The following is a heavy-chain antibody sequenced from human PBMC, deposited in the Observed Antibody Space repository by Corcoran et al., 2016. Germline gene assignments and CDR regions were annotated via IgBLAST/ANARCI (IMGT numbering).Heavy chain of an antibody. V-gene: IGHV1-18*01. J-gene: IGHJ4*02. Sequence: QVQLVQSGAEVKKPGASVRVSCKASGYTFTSYSISWVRQAPGQGLEWMGWNSAYDGDTNYAQKFQGRGTMTTDASKRTAYMELRSLTSDDTAVYYCARSLTNEWLVRFSLANWGQGTLVTVSS. CDR2: NSAYDGDT. CDR1: GYTFTSYS. D-gene: IGHD6-19*01. CDR3: ARSLTNEWLVRFSLAN.